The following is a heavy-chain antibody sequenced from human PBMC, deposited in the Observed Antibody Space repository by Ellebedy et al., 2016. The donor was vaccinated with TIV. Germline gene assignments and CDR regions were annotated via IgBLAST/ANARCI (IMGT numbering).Heavy chain of an antibody. CDR2: IRTDGSNK. CDR3: ARDRWPYFFDC. V-gene: IGHV3-30*02. J-gene: IGHJ4*02. Sequence: PGGSLRLSCVASGFSFSSYGMHWVRQAPGKGLEWVAFIRTDGSNKFYTESVECRFTISRDNVKNIVHLQTNSLRAEDTAVYYCARDRWPYFFDCWGQGTLVTVSS. CDR1: GFSFSSYG. D-gene: IGHD4-23*01.